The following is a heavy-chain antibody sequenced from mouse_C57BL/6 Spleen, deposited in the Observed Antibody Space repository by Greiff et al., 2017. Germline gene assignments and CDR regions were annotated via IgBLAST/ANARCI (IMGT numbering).Heavy chain of an antibody. J-gene: IGHJ4*01. CDR1: GFTFSDYY. CDR3: ARDGYPDAMDY. Sequence: EVQRVESEGGLVQPGSSMKLSCTASGFTFSDYYMAWVRQVPEKGLEWVANINYDGSSTYYLDSLKSRFIISRDNAKNILYLQMSSLKSEDTATYYCARDGYPDAMDYWGQGTSVTVSS. CDR2: INYDGSST. D-gene: IGHD2-2*01. V-gene: IGHV5-16*01.